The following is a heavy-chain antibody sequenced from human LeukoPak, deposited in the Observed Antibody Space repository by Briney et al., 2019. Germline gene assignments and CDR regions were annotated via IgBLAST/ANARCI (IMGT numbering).Heavy chain of an antibody. CDR3: ARRLVYGDYAELDY. CDR2: IDGSGGDT. V-gene: IGHV3-23*01. J-gene: IGHJ4*02. Sequence: PGGSLRLSCGASGFNFKRYAMNWVRQAPGQGLEWVAAIDGSGGDTYYADSVKGRFIISRDNSKSTLFLQMKSLRVDDTAVYYCARRLVYGDYAELDYWGQGTLVTVSS. CDR1: GFNFKRYA. D-gene: IGHD4-17*01.